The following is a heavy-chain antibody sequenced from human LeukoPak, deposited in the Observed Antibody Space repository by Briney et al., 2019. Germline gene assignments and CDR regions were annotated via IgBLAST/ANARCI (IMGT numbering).Heavy chain of an antibody. J-gene: IGHJ5*02. CDR3: ARDENGYVWGSFRA. D-gene: IGHD3-16*02. CDR1: GGSISSGSYY. CDR2: IDTSGNT. V-gene: IGHV4-61*02. Sequence: SQTLSLTCTVSGGSISSGSYYWSWIRQPAGKGLEWIGRIDTSGNTNYKPSLKSRVTMSVDTSKNQFSLKLNSVTAADTAVYYCARDENGYVWGSFRAWGQGTLVTVSS.